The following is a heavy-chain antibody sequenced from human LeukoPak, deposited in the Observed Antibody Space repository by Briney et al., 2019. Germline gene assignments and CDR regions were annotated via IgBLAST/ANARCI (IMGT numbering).Heavy chain of an antibody. CDR3: ARPGYNSGWYEY. CDR1: GFTFSSYG. CDR2: IWEDGTNI. J-gene: IGHJ4*02. V-gene: IGHV3-33*01. Sequence: GTSLRLSCAACGFTFSSYGMHWVRQAPGKGLEWVAGIWEDGTNIHYADSVKGRFTISRDNSKNTLYLHMNNLRVEDTAVYFCARPGYNSGWYEYWVQGALVTVSS. D-gene: IGHD6-19*01.